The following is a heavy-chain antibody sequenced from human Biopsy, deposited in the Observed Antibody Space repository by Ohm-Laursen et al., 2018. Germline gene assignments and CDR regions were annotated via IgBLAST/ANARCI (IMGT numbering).Heavy chain of an antibody. CDR1: GDSVSSGSFY. CDR3: ARGMRSSGWPYFDS. CDR2: IYDRGSTA. J-gene: IGHJ4*02. D-gene: IGHD6-19*01. V-gene: IGHV4-61*01. Sequence: GTLSLTRTVSGDSVSSGSFYWTWIRQPPGQGLEYIGYIYDRGSTANYNPPLESRVTMSVDMPKNQFSLKLSSVTAADTAIYYCARGMRSSGWPYFDSWGQGTLVTVSS.